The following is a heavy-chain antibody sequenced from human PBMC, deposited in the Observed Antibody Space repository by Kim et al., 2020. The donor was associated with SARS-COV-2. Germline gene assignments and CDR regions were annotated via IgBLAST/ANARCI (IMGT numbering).Heavy chain of an antibody. CDR1: GYSFTSYW. D-gene: IGHD3-10*01. V-gene: IGHV5-51*01. Sequence: GESLKISCKGSGYSFTSYWIGWVRQMPGKGLEWMGIIYPGDSDTRYSPSFQGQVTISADKSISTAYLQWSSLKASDTAMYYCARHPEPPYYGSGSYPFNWFDPWGQGTLVTVSS. CDR2: IYPGDSDT. J-gene: IGHJ5*02. CDR3: ARHPEPPYYGSGSYPFNWFDP.